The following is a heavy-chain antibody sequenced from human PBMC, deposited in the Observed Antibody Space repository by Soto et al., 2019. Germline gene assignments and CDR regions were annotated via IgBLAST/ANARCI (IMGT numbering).Heavy chain of an antibody. D-gene: IGHD3-9*01. J-gene: IGHJ3*02. CDR1: GYTFTGYY. Sequence: GASVKVSCKASGYTFTGYYMHWVRQAPGQGLEWMGWINPNSGGTNYAQKFQGRVTMTRDTSISTAYMELSRLRSDDTAVYYCVRDQEEYYDILTGPGFDIWGQGTMVTVSS. CDR3: VRDQEEYYDILTGPGFDI. CDR2: INPNSGGT. V-gene: IGHV1-2*02.